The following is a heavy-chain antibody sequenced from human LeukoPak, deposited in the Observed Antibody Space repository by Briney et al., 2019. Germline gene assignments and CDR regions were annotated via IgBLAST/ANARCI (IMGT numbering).Heavy chain of an antibody. J-gene: IGHJ4*02. CDR1: GGTFSSYA. D-gene: IGHD6-19*01. V-gene: IGHV1-69*04. Sequence: SVKVSCKASGGTFSSYAISWVRQAPGQGLEWMGRIIPILGIANYAQKFQGRVTITADKSTSTAYMELSSLRSEDTAAYYCARASGWYGERDYFDYWGQGTLVTVSS. CDR3: ARASGWYGERDYFDY. CDR2: IIPILGIA.